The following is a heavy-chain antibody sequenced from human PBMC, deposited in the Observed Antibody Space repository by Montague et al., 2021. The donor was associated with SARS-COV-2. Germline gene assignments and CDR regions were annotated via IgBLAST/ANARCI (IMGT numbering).Heavy chain of an antibody. CDR1: GGSISSSSYY. D-gene: IGHD3-22*01. V-gene: IGHV4-39*01. J-gene: IGHJ3*01. CDR2: IYNSGST. CDR3: TSPTYYHDSSGSDAFDL. Sequence: SETLSLTCTVSGGSISSSSYYWGWIRQPPGKGLEWIGRIYNSGSTSYNPSLKSRVTISVDTSKNQFSLKLSSVTAADTAVYYCTSPTYYHDSSGSDAFDLWGQGTMVTVSS.